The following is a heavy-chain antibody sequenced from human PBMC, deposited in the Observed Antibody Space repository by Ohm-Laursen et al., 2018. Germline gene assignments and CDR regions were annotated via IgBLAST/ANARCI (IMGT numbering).Heavy chain of an antibody. V-gene: IGHV3-30*03. J-gene: IGHJ5*02. CDR1: GFTFSSYG. D-gene: IGHD5-24*01. CDR3: TRVSRGTLQSP. Sequence: SLRLSCAASGFTFSSYGMHWVRQAPGKGLEWVAVISYDGSNKYSADSVKGRFTISRDNSKNSLYLQMNSLRAEDTAVYYCTRVSRGTLQSPWGQGTLVTVSS. CDR2: ISYDGSNK.